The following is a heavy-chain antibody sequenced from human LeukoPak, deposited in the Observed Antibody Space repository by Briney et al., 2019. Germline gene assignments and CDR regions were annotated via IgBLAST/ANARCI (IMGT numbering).Heavy chain of an antibody. V-gene: IGHV4-34*01. CDR2: IYHSGST. CDR1: GGSFSGYY. CDR3: ASLGIAVAGTTSDY. Sequence: PSETLSLTCAVYGGSFSGYYWSWIRQPPGKGLEWIGEIYHSGSTNYNPSLKSRVTILVDKSKNQFPLRLSSVTAADAAVYYCASLGIAVAGTTSDYWGQGSLVTVSS. J-gene: IGHJ4*02. D-gene: IGHD6-19*01.